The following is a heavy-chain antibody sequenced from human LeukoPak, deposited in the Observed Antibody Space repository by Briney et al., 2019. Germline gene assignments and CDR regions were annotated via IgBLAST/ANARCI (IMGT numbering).Heavy chain of an antibody. V-gene: IGHV1-2*02. CDR3: ARGAYPLVRGVTILPGDY. D-gene: IGHD3-10*01. Sequence: ASVKVSCKASGYTFTGYYMHWVRQAPGQGLEWMGWINPNSGGTNYAQKFQGRVTMTRDTSISTAYMELSRLRSDDTAVYYCARGAYPLVRGVTILPGDYWGQGTLVTVSS. J-gene: IGHJ4*02. CDR2: INPNSGGT. CDR1: GYTFTGYY.